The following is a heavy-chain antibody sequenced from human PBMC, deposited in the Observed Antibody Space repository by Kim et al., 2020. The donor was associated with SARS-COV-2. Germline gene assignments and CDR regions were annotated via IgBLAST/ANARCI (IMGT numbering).Heavy chain of an antibody. V-gene: IGHV4-39*01. CDR1: GGSISSSSYY. CDR2: IYYSGST. D-gene: IGHD3-10*01. CDR3: APERSITMVRGVKTSYFDY. Sequence: SETLSLTCTVSGGSISSSSYYWGWIRQPPGKGLEWIGSIYYSGSTYYNPSLKSRVTISVDTSKNQFSLKLSSVTAADTAVYYCAPERSITMVRGVKTSYFDYWGQGTLVTVSS. J-gene: IGHJ4*02.